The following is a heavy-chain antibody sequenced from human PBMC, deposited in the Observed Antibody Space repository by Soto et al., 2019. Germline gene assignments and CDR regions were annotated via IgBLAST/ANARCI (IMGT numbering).Heavy chain of an antibody. J-gene: IGHJ4*02. CDR3: ARAPPEYGDYLFDY. D-gene: IGHD4-17*01. CDR1: GYTFTSYA. V-gene: IGHV1-3*01. CDR2: INAGNGNT. Sequence: GASVKVSCKASGYTFTSYAMHWVRQAPGQRLEWMGWINAGNGNTKYSQKFQGRVTITRDTSASTAYMELSSLRSEDTAVYYCARAPPEYGDYLFDYWGQGTLVTVSS.